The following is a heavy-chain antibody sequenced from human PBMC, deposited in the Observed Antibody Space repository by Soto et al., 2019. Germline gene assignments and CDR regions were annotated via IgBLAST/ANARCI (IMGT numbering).Heavy chain of an antibody. Sequence: PGGSLRLSCAVSGFTVTSNCMTWVRQAPGKGLEWVTVIYSGGSTYYADSVRGRFTISTDNSKNTLYLQMNSLRAEDTAVYYCATSYTWRLFDYWGQGTLVTVSS. CDR3: ATSYTWRLFDY. V-gene: IGHV3-53*01. J-gene: IGHJ4*02. CDR1: GFTVTSNC. CDR2: IYSGGST. D-gene: IGHD3-16*01.